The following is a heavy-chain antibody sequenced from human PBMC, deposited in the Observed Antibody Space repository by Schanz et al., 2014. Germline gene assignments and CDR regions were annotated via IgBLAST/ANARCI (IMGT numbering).Heavy chain of an antibody. D-gene: IGHD5-18*01. CDR3: AKDAENTAMITDYFDY. V-gene: IGHV3-48*01. J-gene: IGHJ4*02. CDR2: IGSSSSRI. Sequence: EVQLVESGGGLVQPGGSLRLSCAASGFTFSSNSMNWVRQAPGKGLEWISYIGSSSSRIDHADSVKGRFTISRDNSKTTVYLQMNSLRAEDTAVYYCAKDAENTAMITDYFDYWGQGTLVTVSS. CDR1: GFTFSSNS.